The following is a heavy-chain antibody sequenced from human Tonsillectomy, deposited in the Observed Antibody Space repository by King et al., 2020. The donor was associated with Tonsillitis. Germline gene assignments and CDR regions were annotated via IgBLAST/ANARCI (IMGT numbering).Heavy chain of an antibody. CDR3: ARDRYSYGETTIDY. Sequence: VQLVQSGGGVVQPGRSLRLSCAASGFTFSSYAMHWVRQAPGKGLEWVAVISYDGSKKYYADSVKGRFTISRDNSKNTLYLQMNSLRAEDTAVYYCARDRYSYGETTIDYWGQGTLVTVSS. CDR1: GFTFSSYA. CDR2: ISYDGSKK. V-gene: IGHV3-30-3*01. J-gene: IGHJ4*02. D-gene: IGHD5-18*01.